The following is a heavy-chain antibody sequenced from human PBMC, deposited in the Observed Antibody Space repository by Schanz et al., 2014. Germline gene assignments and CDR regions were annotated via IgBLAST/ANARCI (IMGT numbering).Heavy chain of an antibody. J-gene: IGHJ4*02. Sequence: QVQLVQSGAEVKKPGASVKVSCKASGYTFTSYGINWVRQAPGQGLEWMGWINPNSGGTNYAQKFQGRVTMTRDTSISTAYMELSSLRSEDTAVYYCARGGSMVQEINFAYWGQGSLVTGSS. V-gene: IGHV1-2*02. CDR2: INPNSGGT. CDR1: GYTFTSYG. D-gene: IGHD3-10*01. CDR3: ARGGSMVQEINFAY.